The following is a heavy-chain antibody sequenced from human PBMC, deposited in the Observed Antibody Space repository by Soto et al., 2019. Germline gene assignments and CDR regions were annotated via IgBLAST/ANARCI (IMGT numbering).Heavy chain of an antibody. CDR3: ARGEATYSSSTSIDY. J-gene: IGHJ4*02. CDR1: GFTFSSYW. D-gene: IGHD6-13*01. CDR2: IKQDGSEK. Sequence: GGSLRLSCAASGFTFSSYWMSWVRQAPGKGLEWVANIKQDGSEKYYVDSVKGRFTISRDNAKNSLYLQMNSLRAEDTAVYYCARGEATYSSSTSIDYWGQGTLFTVSS. V-gene: IGHV3-7*03.